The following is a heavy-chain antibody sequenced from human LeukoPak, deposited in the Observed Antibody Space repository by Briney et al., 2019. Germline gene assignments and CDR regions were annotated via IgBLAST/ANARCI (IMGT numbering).Heavy chain of an antibody. Sequence: SQTLSLTCAVYGGSFSGYYWSWIRQPPGKGLEWIGEINHSGSTNYNPSLKSRVTISVDTSKNQFSLKLSSVTAADTAVYYCARGTGYDSSGYYEYYFDYWGQGTLVTVSS. CDR1: GGSFSGYY. CDR2: INHSGST. J-gene: IGHJ4*02. CDR3: ARGTGYDSSGYYEYYFDY. V-gene: IGHV4-34*01. D-gene: IGHD3-22*01.